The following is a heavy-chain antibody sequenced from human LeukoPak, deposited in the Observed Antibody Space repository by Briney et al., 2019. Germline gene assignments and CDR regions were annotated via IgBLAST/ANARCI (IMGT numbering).Heavy chain of an antibody. J-gene: IGHJ1*01. CDR2: INPNSGGT. Sequence: ASVKVSCTASGYTFTGYYMHWVRQAPGHGLEWMGWINPNSGGTNYAQKFQGRVTMTRDTSISTAYMELSRLRSDDTAVYYCARVYLSGYYYRGYFQHWGQGTLVTVSS. V-gene: IGHV1-2*02. D-gene: IGHD3-22*01. CDR1: GYTFTGYY. CDR3: ARVYLSGYYYRGYFQH.